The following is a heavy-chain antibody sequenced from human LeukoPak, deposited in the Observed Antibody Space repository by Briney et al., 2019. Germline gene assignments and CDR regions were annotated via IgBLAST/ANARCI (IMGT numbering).Heavy chain of an antibody. CDR3: AKEDYDILTGFDY. Sequence: PGGSLRLSCAASGFTFSSYEMNWVRQAPGQGLEWISYINGIGSNIYYADSVKGRFTISRDNAKNSLYLQMDSLRADDTAVYYCAKEDYDILTGFDYWGQGTLVTVSS. V-gene: IGHV3-48*03. J-gene: IGHJ4*02. CDR2: INGIGSNI. CDR1: GFTFSSYE. D-gene: IGHD3-9*01.